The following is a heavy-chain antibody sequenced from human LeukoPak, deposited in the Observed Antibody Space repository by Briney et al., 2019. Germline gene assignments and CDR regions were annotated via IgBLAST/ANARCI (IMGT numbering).Heavy chain of an antibody. CDR3: AKGPTVTSTLFDY. D-gene: IGHD4-17*01. CDR1: GFTFSSYA. CDR2: ISGSGGST. V-gene: IGHV3-23*01. Sequence: GGSLRLSCAASGFTFSSYAMSWVRQAPGKGLEWVSAISGSGGSTYYADSVKGRFTISRDNSKNTLYLQTNSLRAEDTAVYYCAKGPTVTSTLFDYWGQGTLVTVSS. J-gene: IGHJ4*02.